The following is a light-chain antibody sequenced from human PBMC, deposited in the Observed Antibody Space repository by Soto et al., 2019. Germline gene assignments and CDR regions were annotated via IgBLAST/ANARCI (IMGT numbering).Light chain of an antibody. Sequence: QSALTQPPSASGSPGQSVTISCTGTSSDVGGYNYVSWYQQYPGRAPKLMIYEVTKRPSGVPDRFSGSKSGNTASLTVSGFQAEDEAEYYCSSYAASNNFYFVFGGGTKLTVL. V-gene: IGLV2-8*01. CDR1: SSDVGGYNY. J-gene: IGLJ3*02. CDR3: SSYAASNNFYFV. CDR2: EVT.